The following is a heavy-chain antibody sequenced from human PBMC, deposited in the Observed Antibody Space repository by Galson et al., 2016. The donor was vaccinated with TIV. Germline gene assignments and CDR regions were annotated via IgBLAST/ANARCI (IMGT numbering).Heavy chain of an antibody. D-gene: IGHD3-10*01. CDR3: ARESSDYYYYMEV. V-gene: IGHV4-61*02. CDR1: GASITSGSYY. J-gene: IGHJ6*03. Sequence: TLSLTCTVSGASITSGSYYWSWIRQPAGSGLEWIGRIYTTGTTNYNTSLESRVTISVDTSKNHFSLKLTSVTAADTAVYYCARESSDYYYYMEVWGKGTTVTVSS. CDR2: IYTTGTT.